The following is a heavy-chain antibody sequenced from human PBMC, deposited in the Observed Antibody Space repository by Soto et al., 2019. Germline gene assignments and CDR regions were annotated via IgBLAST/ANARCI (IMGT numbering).Heavy chain of an antibody. V-gene: IGHV3-33*01. CDR1: GFTFNSYG. J-gene: IGHJ3*02. D-gene: IGHD3-16*01. CDR2: IWYDGSNK. Sequence: QVQLVESGGGVVQPGMSLRLSCAASGFTFNSYGMHWVRQAPGKGLEWVAVIWYDGSNKYYADSVKGRFTISRDNSKNTLYLQMNSLRAEDTAVYYCVRTHNLGGRRYDAFDIWGQGTMVTVSS. CDR3: VRTHNLGGRRYDAFDI.